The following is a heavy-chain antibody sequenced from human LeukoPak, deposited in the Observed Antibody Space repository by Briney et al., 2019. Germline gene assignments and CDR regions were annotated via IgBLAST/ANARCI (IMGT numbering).Heavy chain of an antibody. J-gene: IGHJ5*02. D-gene: IGHD6-13*01. CDR3: AKAGGSSWYDA. V-gene: IGHV3-23*01. CDR2: ISGSGGSI. CDR1: GFTFSSYA. Sequence: GGSLRLSCAASGFTFSSYAMSWVRQAPGKGLEWVSTISGSGGSIYYADSVKGRFTISRDNSKNTLYLQMNSLRAEDTAVYYCAKAGGSSWYDAWGQGILVTVSS.